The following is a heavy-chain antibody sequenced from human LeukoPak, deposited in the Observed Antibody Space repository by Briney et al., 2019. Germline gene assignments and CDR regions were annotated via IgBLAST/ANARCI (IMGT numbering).Heavy chain of an antibody. V-gene: IGHV5-51*01. CDR3: ARQNRPTRRVYLLFDY. J-gene: IGHJ4*02. Sequence: GESLKISCKGSGYSFTSYWIGWVRQMPGKGLEWMGIIYPGDSDTRYSPSFQGQVTISADKSISTAYLQWSSLKASDTAMYYCARQNRPTRRVYLLFDYWGQGTLVTVSS. CDR1: GYSFTSYW. CDR2: IYPGDSDT. D-gene: IGHD5/OR15-5a*01.